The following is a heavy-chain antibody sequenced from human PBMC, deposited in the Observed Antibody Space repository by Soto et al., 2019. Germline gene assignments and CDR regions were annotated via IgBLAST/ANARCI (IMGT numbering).Heavy chain of an antibody. CDR2: INWDGAGI. D-gene: IGHD2-21*01. V-gene: IGHV3-9*01. CDR3: ARDMEAIARRGGWFDP. Sequence: GGSLRLSCATCVFPFADFAMDWVRQVPGKGLEWVASINWDGAGISYADSVKGRFTISRDNAKNSLYLQMNNLRSEDTAVYHCARDMEAIARRGGWFDPWGQGTLVTVSS. CDR1: VFPFADFA. J-gene: IGHJ5*02.